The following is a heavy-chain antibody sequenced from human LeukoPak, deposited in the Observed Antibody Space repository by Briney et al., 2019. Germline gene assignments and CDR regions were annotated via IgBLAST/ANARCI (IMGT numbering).Heavy chain of an antibody. V-gene: IGHV1-18*01. Sequence: ATVKVSCKASGYSFTKYGISWVRQAPGQGLEWMGWISTYNGNSNYAQNFKARLTMTADTFTNTAYMELTSLRSDDTAVYYCARSSSHDWYLDLWGRGTLVTVS. D-gene: IGHD2-2*01. CDR3: ARSSSHDWYLDL. CDR2: ISTYNGNS. J-gene: IGHJ2*01. CDR1: GYSFTKYG.